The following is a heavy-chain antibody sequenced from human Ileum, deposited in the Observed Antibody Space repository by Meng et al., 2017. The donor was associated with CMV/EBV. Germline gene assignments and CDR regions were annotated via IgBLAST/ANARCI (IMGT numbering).Heavy chain of an antibody. D-gene: IGHD3-22*01. Sequence: QVHHRGSGPGLVEPSETLYLTCTVSCDSSSNYYWSWFRQPAGKKLEWIGRISSSGNTNYTPSLKSRVIMSLDTSNNQFFLKLTSVTAADTALYYCARGESRGYYYFDYWGQGILVTVSS. CDR3: ARGESRGYYYFDY. CDR2: ISSSGNT. CDR1: CDSSSNYY. J-gene: IGHJ4*02. V-gene: IGHV4-4*07.